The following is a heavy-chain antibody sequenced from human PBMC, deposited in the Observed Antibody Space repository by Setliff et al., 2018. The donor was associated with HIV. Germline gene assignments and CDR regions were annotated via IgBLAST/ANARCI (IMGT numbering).Heavy chain of an antibody. J-gene: IGHJ6*03. CDR2: GHHSGTF. D-gene: IGHD1-26*01. Sequence: SETLSLTCTVSDGPINNYWWNWIRQSPGKGLEWIGFGHHSGTFSYNPSLNSRFTISVDTSKSQFPLKLTSVTPADTAVYYCARDFSGSSPNPDHYYYYMDVWGKGTKVTVSS. CDR1: DGPINNYW. CDR3: ARDFSGSSPNPDHYYYYMDV. V-gene: IGHV4-59*01.